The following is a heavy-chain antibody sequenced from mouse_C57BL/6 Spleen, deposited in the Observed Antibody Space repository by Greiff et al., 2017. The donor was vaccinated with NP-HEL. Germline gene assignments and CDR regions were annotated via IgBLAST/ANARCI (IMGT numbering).Heavy chain of an antibody. CDR2: IDPSDSET. CDR3: ARTDYGNYFDY. D-gene: IGHD1-1*01. CDR1: GYTFTSYW. V-gene: IGHV1-52*01. J-gene: IGHJ2*01. Sequence: QVHVKQPGAELVRPGSSVKLSCKASGYTFTSYWMHWVKQRPIQGLEWIGNIDPSDSETHYNQKFKDKATLTVDKSSSTAYMQLSSLTSEDSAVYYCARTDYGNYFDYWGQGTTLTVSS.